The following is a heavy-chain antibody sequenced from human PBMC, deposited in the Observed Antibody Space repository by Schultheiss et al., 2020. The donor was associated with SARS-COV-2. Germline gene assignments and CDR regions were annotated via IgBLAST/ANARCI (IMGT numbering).Heavy chain of an antibody. Sequence: SETLSLTCAVYGGSFSGYYWSWIRQPPGKGLEWIGEINHSGSTNYNPSLKSRVTISVDTSKNQFSLKLSSVTAADTAVYYCASTPTYYDFWSGYYTFDYYYYMDVWGKGTTVTVSS. J-gene: IGHJ6*03. CDR3: ASTPTYYDFWSGYYTFDYYYYMDV. CDR2: INHSGST. D-gene: IGHD3-3*01. CDR1: GGSFSGYY. V-gene: IGHV4-34*01.